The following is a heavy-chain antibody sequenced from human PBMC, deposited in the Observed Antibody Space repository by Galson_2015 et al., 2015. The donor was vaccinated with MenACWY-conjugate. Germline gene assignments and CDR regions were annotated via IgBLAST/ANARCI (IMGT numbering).Heavy chain of an antibody. Sequence: SVKVSCKASGYTFTSYAMHWVRQAPGQRLEWMGWINAGNGNTKYSQKFQGRVTITRDTSASTAYMELSSLRSEDTAVYYCARGPGGCSSTSCYRDGMDVWGQGTTVTVSS. V-gene: IGHV1-3*01. J-gene: IGHJ6*02. CDR1: GYTFTSYA. D-gene: IGHD2-2*01. CDR3: ARGPGGCSSTSCYRDGMDV. CDR2: INAGNGNT.